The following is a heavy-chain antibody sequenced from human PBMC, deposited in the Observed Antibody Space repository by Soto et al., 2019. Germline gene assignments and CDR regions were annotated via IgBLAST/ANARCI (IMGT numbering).Heavy chain of an antibody. V-gene: IGHV1-8*01. Sequence: ASVKVSCKASGYTFTSHDIIGVRQAAGQGLERVGWMNTISEKSKTTYLPNFQGRVVMTRDTFLGTAYLELSGRRSDDTAVYYCARGATAYYDFWANPRGDWLDLWGQVTLVTVAS. CDR3: ARGATAYYDFWANPRGDWLDL. CDR2: MNTISEKSKT. CDR1: GYTFTSHD. J-gene: IGHJ5*02. D-gene: IGHD3-3*01.